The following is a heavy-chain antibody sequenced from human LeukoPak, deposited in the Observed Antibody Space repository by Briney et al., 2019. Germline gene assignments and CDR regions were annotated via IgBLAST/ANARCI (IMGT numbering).Heavy chain of an antibody. CDR3: ARFRSVTGNNWFDP. CDR2: IYPGDSDT. D-gene: IGHD6-19*01. CDR1: GYSFTDYW. J-gene: IGHJ5*02. Sequence: GESLKISCKGFGYSFTDYWIAWVRQMPGKGLEWMGNIYPGDSDTRYSPSFQGQVTISADKSISTAYLQWSSLKASDSAMYYCARFRSVTGNNWFDPWGQGTLVTVSS. V-gene: IGHV5-51*01.